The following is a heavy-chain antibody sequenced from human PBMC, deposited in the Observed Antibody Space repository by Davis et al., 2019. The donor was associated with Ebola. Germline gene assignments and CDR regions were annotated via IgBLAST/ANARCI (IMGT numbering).Heavy chain of an antibody. V-gene: IGHV3-23*01. D-gene: IGHD2-2*01. Sequence: PGGSLRLSCAGSGFTFSSYAMSWVRQAPGKGLEWVSSISGSDVNTHYADSVKGRFSISRDNSKNTLYLQMNSLRAEDTAVYYCARGYQLLPYGMDVWGQGTTVTVSS. J-gene: IGHJ6*02. CDR2: ISGSDVNT. CDR3: ARGYQLLPYGMDV. CDR1: GFTFSSYA.